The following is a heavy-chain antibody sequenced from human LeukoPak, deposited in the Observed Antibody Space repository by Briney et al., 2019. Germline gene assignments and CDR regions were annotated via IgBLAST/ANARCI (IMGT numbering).Heavy chain of an antibody. V-gene: IGHV1-24*01. CDR3: ATEVHSDWYFDY. J-gene: IGHJ4*02. D-gene: IGHD6-19*01. Sequence: ASVKVSCKVSGYTLTELSMHWVRQAPGKGLEWMGGFDPEDGETIYAQKFQGRVTMTEDTSTDTAYMELSSLRSEDTAVYYCATEVHSDWYFDYWGQGTLVTVSS. CDR2: FDPEDGET. CDR1: GYTLTELS.